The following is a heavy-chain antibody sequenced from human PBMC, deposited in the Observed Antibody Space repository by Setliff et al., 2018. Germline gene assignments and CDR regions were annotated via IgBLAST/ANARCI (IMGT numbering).Heavy chain of an antibody. D-gene: IGHD6-19*01. Sequence: PGGSLRLSCAASGFTFSSYWMSWVRQAPGKGLEWVANIKQDGSEKYYGDSVKGRFTISRDNAKNSLYLQLNSLGAEDTAVYYCARAFGSGWFWGQGTLVTVSS. CDR1: GFTFSSYW. J-gene: IGHJ4*02. CDR2: IKQDGSEK. CDR3: ARAFGSGWF. V-gene: IGHV3-7*01.